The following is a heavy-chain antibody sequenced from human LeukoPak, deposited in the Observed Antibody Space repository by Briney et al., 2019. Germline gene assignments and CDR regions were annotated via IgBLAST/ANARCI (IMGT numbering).Heavy chain of an antibody. CDR3: AKPHFDWLHDAFDI. Sequence: GKSLRLSCAASGFTFSGYAMHWVRQAPGKGLEWVAGISYDGSERYHADSVRGRFTISRDNSKNTLYLIMNTLRAEDTALYYCAKPHFDWLHDAFDIWGQGTMVTVSS. CDR1: GFTFSGYA. J-gene: IGHJ3*02. D-gene: IGHD3-9*01. V-gene: IGHV3-30*18. CDR2: ISYDGSER.